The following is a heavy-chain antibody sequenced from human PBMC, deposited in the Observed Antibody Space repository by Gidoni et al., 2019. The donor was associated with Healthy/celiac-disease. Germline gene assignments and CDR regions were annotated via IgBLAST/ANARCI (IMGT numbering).Heavy chain of an antibody. CDR3: ARGGRGVIRKFDY. J-gene: IGHJ4*02. CDR1: GGSSSGYY. V-gene: IGHV4-34*01. D-gene: IGHD3-10*01. CDR2: INPSGST. Sequence: QVQLQQAGEGMLKPSETLSLTCAVYGGSSSGYYWSWIRQPLGKGLELIVEINPSGSTNYNPSLKSRVTISVDTSKNQFSLKLSSVTAADTAVYYCARGGRGVIRKFDYWGQGTLVTVSS.